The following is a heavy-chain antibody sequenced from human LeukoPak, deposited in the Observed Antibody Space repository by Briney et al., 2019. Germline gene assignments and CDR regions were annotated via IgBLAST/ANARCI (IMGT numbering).Heavy chain of an antibody. CDR1: GFTFSSYS. Sequence: GGSLRLSCAASGFTFSSYSMNWVRQAPGEGLEWVSSISSSSSCIYYADSVKGRFTISRDNAKNSLYLQMNSLRAEDTAVYYCARTDAFDIWGQGTMVTVSS. CDR3: ARTDAFDI. CDR2: ISSSSSCI. J-gene: IGHJ3*02. V-gene: IGHV3-21*01.